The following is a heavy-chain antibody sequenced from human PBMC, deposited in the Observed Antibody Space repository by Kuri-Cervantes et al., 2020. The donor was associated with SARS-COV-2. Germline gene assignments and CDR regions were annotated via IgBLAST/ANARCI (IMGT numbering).Heavy chain of an antibody. Sequence: ASVKVSCKASGYTFTSYYMHWVRQAPGQGLEWMGIINPSGGSTSYAQKFQGRVTMTRDTSTSTVYMELNSLRAEDTAVYYCARESLEGNFDYWGQGTLVTVSS. CDR2: INPSGGST. CDR3: ARESLEGNFDY. J-gene: IGHJ4*02. D-gene: IGHD1-1*01. V-gene: IGHV1-46*01. CDR1: GYTFTSYY.